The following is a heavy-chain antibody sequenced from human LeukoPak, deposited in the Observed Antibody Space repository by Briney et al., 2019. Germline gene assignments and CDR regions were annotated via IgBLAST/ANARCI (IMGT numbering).Heavy chain of an antibody. CDR1: GYTFTSYD. V-gene: IGHV1-8*03. J-gene: IGHJ4*02. CDR2: MNPNSGNT. CDR3: ARGPRYCSSTSCFLDH. Sequence: ASVKVSCKASGYTFTSYDINWVRQATGQGLEWMGWMNPNSGNTGYAQKFQGRVTITRNTSISTAYMELSSLRSEDTAVYYCARGPRYCSSTSCFLDHWGQGTLVTVSS. D-gene: IGHD2-2*01.